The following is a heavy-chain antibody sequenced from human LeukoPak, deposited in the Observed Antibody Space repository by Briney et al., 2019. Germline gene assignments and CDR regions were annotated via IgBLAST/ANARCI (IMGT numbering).Heavy chain of an antibody. CDR2: MNPNSRNT. CDR3: ARAGYCSSTSCYTFDV. Sequence: GASVKVSCKASGYTFTSYDINWVRQATGQGREWMGWMNPNSRNTGYAQKFQGRVAMTRNTSISTAYMELSSLRSEDTAVYYCARAGYCSSTSCYTFDVWGEGTTVTVSS. D-gene: IGHD2-2*02. J-gene: IGHJ6*04. V-gene: IGHV1-8*01. CDR1: GYTFTSYD.